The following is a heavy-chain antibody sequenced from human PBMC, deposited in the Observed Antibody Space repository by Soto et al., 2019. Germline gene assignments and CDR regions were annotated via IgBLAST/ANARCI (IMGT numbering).Heavy chain of an antibody. CDR3: ATIQYSSIVVSSGWYWGTLDY. D-gene: IGHD6-19*01. V-gene: IGHV1-24*01. CDR1: GYTLTELS. J-gene: IGHJ4*02. Sequence: GASVKVSCKVSGYTLTELSMHWVRQAPGKGLEWMGGFDPEDGETIYAQKFQGRVTMTEDTSTDTAYMELSSLRSEDTAVYYCATIQYSSIVVSSGWYWGTLDYWGQGTLVTVSS. CDR2: FDPEDGET.